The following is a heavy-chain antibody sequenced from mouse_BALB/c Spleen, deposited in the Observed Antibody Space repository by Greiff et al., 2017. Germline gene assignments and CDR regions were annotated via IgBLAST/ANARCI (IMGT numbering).Heavy chain of an antibody. D-gene: IGHD2-1*01. Sequence: QVQLKESAAELARPGASVKMSCKASGYTFTSYTMHWVKQRPGQGLEWIGYINPSSGYTEYNQKFKDKTTLTADKSSSTAYMQLSSLTSEDSAVYYCARNGNAFAYWGQGTLVTVSA. CDR2: INPSSGYT. V-gene: IGHV1-4*02. J-gene: IGHJ3*01. CDR1: GYTFTSYT. CDR3: ARNGNAFAY.